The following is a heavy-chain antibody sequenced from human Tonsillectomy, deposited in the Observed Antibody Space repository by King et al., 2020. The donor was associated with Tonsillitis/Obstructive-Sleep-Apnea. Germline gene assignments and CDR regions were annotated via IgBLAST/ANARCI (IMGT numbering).Heavy chain of an antibody. CDR2: ISAYSGNT. Sequence: VQLVESGAEVKNPGASVKVSCKASGYTFTSYVTTWVRQAPGQGLEWMGWISAYSGNTNNAQKLQGRVSMTTDTSTNTAYMDLRSLRYDDTAVYYCARADPISAAGTFDPWGQGTLVTVSS. J-gene: IGHJ5*02. D-gene: IGHD6-13*01. V-gene: IGHV1-18*01. CDR3: ARADPISAAGTFDP. CDR1: GYTFTSYV.